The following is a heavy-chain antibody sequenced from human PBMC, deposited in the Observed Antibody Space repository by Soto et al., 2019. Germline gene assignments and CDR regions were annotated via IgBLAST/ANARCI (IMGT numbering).Heavy chain of an antibody. CDR2: IYSGGST. CDR3: ARDTDYDYRYCMDV. D-gene: IGHD3-16*01. CDR1: GFTVSSNY. J-gene: IGHJ6*02. V-gene: IGHV3-66*01. Sequence: EVQLVESGGGLVQPGGSLRLSCAASGFTVSSNYMSWVRQAPGKGLEWVSVIYSGGSTYYADSVKGRFTISRDNSKNTLYLQMNSLRAEDTAVYYCARDTDYDYRYCMDVWGQGTTVTVSS.